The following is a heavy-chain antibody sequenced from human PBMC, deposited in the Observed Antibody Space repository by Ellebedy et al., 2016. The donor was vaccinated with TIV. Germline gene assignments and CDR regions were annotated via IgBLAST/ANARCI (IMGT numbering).Heavy chain of an antibody. J-gene: IGHJ4*02. D-gene: IGHD2-21*01. CDR3: TPWGLGGY. Sequence: GESLKISCAASGFTFSSYDMHWVRQAPGKGLEWVALISYDANNKYYADSVKGRFTISRDNSKNTLYLQMNSLRAEDTAAYYCTPWGLGGYWGQGTLVTVSS. V-gene: IGHV3-30*03. CDR2: ISYDANNK. CDR1: GFTFSSYD.